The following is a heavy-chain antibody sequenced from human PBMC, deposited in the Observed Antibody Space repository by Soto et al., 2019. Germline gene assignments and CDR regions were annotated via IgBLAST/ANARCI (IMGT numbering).Heavy chain of an antibody. J-gene: IGHJ6*02. CDR2: IYYGGST. V-gene: IGHV4-39*01. Sequence: PSETLSLTCTLSRGSISSSSYYWCWIRQPPGKGLEWIGSIYYGGSTYYNPSLKSRVTISVDTSKNQFSLKLSSVTAADAAVYYCARHYSSSSEVHYYYGMDVWGQGTTVTVSS. CDR1: RGSISSSSYY. D-gene: IGHD6-6*01. CDR3: ARHYSSSSEVHYYYGMDV.